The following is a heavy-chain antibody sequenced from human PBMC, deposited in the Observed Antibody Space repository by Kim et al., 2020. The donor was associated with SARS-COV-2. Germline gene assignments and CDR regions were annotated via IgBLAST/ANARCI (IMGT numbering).Heavy chain of an antibody. CDR1: GYTFTSYY. V-gene: IGHV1-46*01. CDR2: INPSGGST. Sequence: ASVKVSCKSSGYTFTSYYMHWVRQAPGQGLEWMGIINPSGGSTSYAQKFQGRVTMTRDTSTSTVYMELSSLRSEDTAVYYCARLFMGLRLGELSLDAFDIWGQGTMVTVSS. CDR3: ARLFMGLRLGELSLDAFDI. D-gene: IGHD3-16*02. J-gene: IGHJ3*02.